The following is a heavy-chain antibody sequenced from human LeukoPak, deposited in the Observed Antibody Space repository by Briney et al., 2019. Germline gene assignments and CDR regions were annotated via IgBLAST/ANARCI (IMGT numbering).Heavy chain of an antibody. CDR3: TRDAVRSSYYYDSSGPYYFDY. Sequence: PGGSLRLSCTASGFTFGDYAMSWFRQAPGKGLEWVGFIRSKAYGGTTEYAASVKGRFTISRDDSKSIAYLQMNSLKTEDTAVYYCTRDAVRSSYYYDSSGPYYFDYWGQGTLVTVSS. J-gene: IGHJ4*02. V-gene: IGHV3-49*03. CDR2: IRSKAYGGTT. D-gene: IGHD3-22*01. CDR1: GFTFGDYA.